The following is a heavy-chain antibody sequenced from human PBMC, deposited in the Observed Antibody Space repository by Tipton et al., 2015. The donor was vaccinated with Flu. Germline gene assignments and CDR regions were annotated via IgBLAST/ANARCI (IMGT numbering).Heavy chain of an antibody. CDR3: ARHTGDSVRGIIDY. Sequence: TLSLPCVVSGYSISSGYYWGWVRQPPGKGLEWIGTIYHSGSTYYNPSLKSRVTISVDTSKNQFSLKLSSVTAADTAVYYCARHTGDSVRGIIDYWGQGTLVTVSS. J-gene: IGHJ4*02. CDR1: GYSISSGYY. D-gene: IGHD3-10*02. V-gene: IGHV4-38-2*01. CDR2: IYHSGST.